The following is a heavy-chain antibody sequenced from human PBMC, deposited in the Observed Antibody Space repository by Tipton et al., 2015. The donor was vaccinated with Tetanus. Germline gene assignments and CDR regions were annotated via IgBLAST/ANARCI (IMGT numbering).Heavy chain of an antibody. D-gene: IGHD6-13*01. CDR1: GFTLRRYD. CDR2: ISGSGATT. J-gene: IGHJ5*02. V-gene: IGHV3-23*01. CDR3: AKDRAAGGPGAS. Sequence: SGFTLRRYDMHWVHQAPGKGLEWVSGISGSGATTYYEDSVKGRFTISRDNPKNMLYLQMNSLRAEDTAVYYCAKDRAAGGPGASWGQGTLVTVSS.